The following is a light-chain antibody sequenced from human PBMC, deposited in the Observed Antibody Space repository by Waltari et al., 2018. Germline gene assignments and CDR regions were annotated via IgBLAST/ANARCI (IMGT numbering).Light chain of an antibody. J-gene: IGLJ3*02. V-gene: IGLV2-11*01. CDR1: SRDVGAYKY. CDR3: CSYAGSYIWV. CDR2: DVS. Sequence: QSALTQPRSVSGSPGQSVTISCTGTSRDVGAYKYVSWYQQHPGKAPKLMIYDVSKRPSGVPDRFSGSKSGNTASLTISGLQAEDEADYYCCSYAGSYIWVFGGGTKLTVL.